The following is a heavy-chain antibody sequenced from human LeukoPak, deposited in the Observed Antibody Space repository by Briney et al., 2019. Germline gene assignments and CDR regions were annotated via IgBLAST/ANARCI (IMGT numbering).Heavy chain of an antibody. V-gene: IGHV4-59*08. D-gene: IGHD3-10*01. Sequence: AETLSLTCTVSVGSISSYYWSWIRQPPGKGLEWIGYIYYSGSTNYNPSLKSRVTISVDTSKNQFSLKLSSVTAADTAVYYCASITMVRGVIFAFDIWGQGTMVTVSS. CDR1: VGSISSYY. CDR3: ASITMVRGVIFAFDI. CDR2: IYYSGST. J-gene: IGHJ3*02.